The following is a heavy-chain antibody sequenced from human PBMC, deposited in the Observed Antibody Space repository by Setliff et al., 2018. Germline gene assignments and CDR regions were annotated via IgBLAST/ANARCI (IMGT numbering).Heavy chain of an antibody. J-gene: IGHJ4*02. CDR2: VYYSGTT. D-gene: IGHD6-13*01. CDR3: ARTYSSSWYYFDY. CDR1: GGSISTYY. V-gene: IGHV4-59*08. Sequence: PSETLSLTCTVSGGSISTYYWSWIRQPPGKGLEFIGYVYYSGTTNYDPSLKSRVTISVDTSKNQFSLKLSSVTAADTAVYYCARTYSSSWYYFDYWGQGTLVTVSS.